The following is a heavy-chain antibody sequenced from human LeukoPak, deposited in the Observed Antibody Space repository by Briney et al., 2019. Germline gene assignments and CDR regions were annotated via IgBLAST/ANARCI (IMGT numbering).Heavy chain of an antibody. CDR2: ISTSSSYI. CDR3: ARDRYGDYDFDY. J-gene: IGHJ4*02. V-gene: IGHV3-21*01. Sequence: GGSLRLSCAASGFTFSGYSMNWVRQAPGKGLEWVSSISTSSSYIYYADSVKGRFTISRDNAKNSLYVQMNSLRAEDTAVYYCARDRYGDYDFDYWGQGTLVTVSS. CDR1: GFTFSGYS. D-gene: IGHD4-17*01.